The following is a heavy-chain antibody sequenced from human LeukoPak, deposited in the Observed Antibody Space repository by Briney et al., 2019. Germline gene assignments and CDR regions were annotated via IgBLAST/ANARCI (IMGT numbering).Heavy chain of an antibody. D-gene: IGHD3-10*01. CDR2: IYYSGST. J-gene: IGHJ4*02. CDR1: GGSISSSSYY. Sequence: SETLSLTCTVSGGSISSSSYYWGWIRQPPGKGLEWIGSIYYSGSTYYNPSLKSRVTISVDTSKNQFSLKLSSVTAADTAVYYCARDIGYYGSGSYLPLDYWGQGTLVTVSS. CDR3: ARDIGYYGSGSYLPLDY. V-gene: IGHV4-39*07.